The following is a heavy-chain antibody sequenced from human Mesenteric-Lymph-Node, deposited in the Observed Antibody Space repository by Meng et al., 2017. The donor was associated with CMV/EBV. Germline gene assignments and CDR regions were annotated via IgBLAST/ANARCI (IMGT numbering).Heavy chain of an antibody. CDR2: IIPIFGTA. Sequence: YAISWVRQAPGQGLEWMGGIIPIFGTANYAQKFQGRVTITADKSTSTAYMELSSLRSEDTAVYYCARESEARYCSSTSCYPPALFDYWGQGTLVTVSS. J-gene: IGHJ4*02. D-gene: IGHD2-2*01. CDR3: ARESEARYCSSTSCYPPALFDY. V-gene: IGHV1-69*06. CDR1: YA.